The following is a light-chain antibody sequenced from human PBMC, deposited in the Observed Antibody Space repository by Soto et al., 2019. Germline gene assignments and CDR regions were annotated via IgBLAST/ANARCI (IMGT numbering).Light chain of an antibody. CDR1: SSDVGGYNY. CDR2: DVS. J-gene: IGLJ2*01. V-gene: IGLV2-14*01. CDR3: SSFTSTSTVI. Sequence: QSVLTQPASVSVSPGQSITISCTGTSSDVGGYNYVSWYQQHPGKAPKLMIYDVSNRPSGVSNRFSGSKSGNTASLTISGRQAEDEADYYCSSFTSTSTVIFGGGTKLTVL.